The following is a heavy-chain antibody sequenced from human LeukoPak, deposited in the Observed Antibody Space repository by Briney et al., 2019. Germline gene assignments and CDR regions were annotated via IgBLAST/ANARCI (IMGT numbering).Heavy chain of an antibody. CDR3: AKGKYYYDSSGYYLDY. CDR2: ISSSSSYI. J-gene: IGHJ4*02. D-gene: IGHD3-22*01. CDR1: KFTFNNYA. Sequence: KAGGSLRLSCLASKFTFNNYAMTWVRQAPGKGLEWVSSISSSSSYIYYADSVKGRFTISRDNAKNSLYLQMNSLRAEDTAVYYCAKGKYYYDSSGYYLDYWGQGTLVTVSS. V-gene: IGHV3-21*01.